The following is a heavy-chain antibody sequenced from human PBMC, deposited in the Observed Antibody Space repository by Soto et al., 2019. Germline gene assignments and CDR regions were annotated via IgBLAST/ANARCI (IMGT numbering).Heavy chain of an antibody. D-gene: IGHD3-22*01. Sequence: GGSLRLSCAASGFTFSSYGMHWVRQAPGKGLEWVAVISYDGSNKYYADSVKGRFTISRDNSKNTLYLQMNSLRAEDTAVYYCAKDLGRYYYDSSGYYGAPGYWGQGTLVTVSS. V-gene: IGHV3-30*18. CDR2: ISYDGSNK. J-gene: IGHJ4*02. CDR3: AKDLGRYYYDSSGYYGAPGY. CDR1: GFTFSSYG.